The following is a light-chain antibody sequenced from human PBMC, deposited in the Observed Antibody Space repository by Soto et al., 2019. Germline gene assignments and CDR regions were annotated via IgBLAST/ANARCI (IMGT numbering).Light chain of an antibody. CDR3: QQYYSTPYT. Sequence: DIVMTQFPDSLAMSLGERATINCKSSQSVLYSSNNKNYLAWYQQKPGQPPKLLIYWASTRESGVPDRFSGSGSGTDFTLTISSLQAEDVAVYNCQQYYSTPYTFGQGTKLEIK. CDR1: QSVLYSSNNKNY. CDR2: WAS. V-gene: IGKV4-1*01. J-gene: IGKJ2*01.